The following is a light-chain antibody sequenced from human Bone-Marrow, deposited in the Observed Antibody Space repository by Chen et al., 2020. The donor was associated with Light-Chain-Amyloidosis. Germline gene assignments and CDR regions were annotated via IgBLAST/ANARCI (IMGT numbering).Light chain of an antibody. CDR1: VLPKQY. CDR2: NDS. Sequence: SYELTQPPSVSVSPGQTARISCSGDVLPKQYAYWYQQKPGQAPVLVIYNDSERPSGIPERFSGSSSGTTVTLTISGVQAEDEADYYCQSADTTDTLYVLFGGGTKLTVL. V-gene: IGLV3-25*03. J-gene: IGLJ2*01. CDR3: QSADTTDTLYVL.